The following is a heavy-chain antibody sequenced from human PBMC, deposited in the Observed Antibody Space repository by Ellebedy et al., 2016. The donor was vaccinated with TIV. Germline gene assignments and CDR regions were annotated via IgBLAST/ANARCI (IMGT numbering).Heavy chain of an antibody. CDR1: GFTFSSYS. V-gene: IGHV3-21*01. Sequence: GGSLRLSXAASGFTFSSYSMNWVRQAPGKGLEWVSSISSSSSYIYYADSVKGRFTISRDNAKNSLYLQMNSLRAEDTAVYYCAIFRIVGADYWGQGTLVTVSS. J-gene: IGHJ4*02. D-gene: IGHD1-26*01. CDR3: AIFRIVGADY. CDR2: ISSSSSYI.